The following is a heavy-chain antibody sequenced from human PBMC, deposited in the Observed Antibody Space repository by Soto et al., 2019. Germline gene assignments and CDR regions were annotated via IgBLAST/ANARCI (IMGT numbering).Heavy chain of an antibody. CDR3: AGERAYIVVEADYYYYYYMDV. V-gene: IGHV4-39*01. J-gene: IGHJ6*03. CDR1: GGSISSSSYY. Sequence: SETLSLTCTVSGGSISSSSYYWGWIRQPPGKGQEWIGSIYYSGSTYYNPSLKSRVTISVDTSKNQFSLKLSSVTAADTAVYYCAGERAYIVVEADYYYYYYMDVWGKGTTV. D-gene: IGHD2-2*01. CDR2: IYYSGST.